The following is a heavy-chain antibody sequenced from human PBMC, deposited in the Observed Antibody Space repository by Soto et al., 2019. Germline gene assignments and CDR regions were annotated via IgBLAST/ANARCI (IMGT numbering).Heavy chain of an antibody. J-gene: IGHJ6*02. Sequence: GGSLRLSCAASGFPFDDYSMNWVRQVPGKGLEWVSLISWDGADTYYADSVKGRFTVSRDNSKNSLYLQMNSLTTEDTSVYYCATYTASYSHYGMDVWRQGTTVTVSS. CDR2: ISWDGADT. V-gene: IGHV3-43*01. CDR1: GFPFDDYS. CDR3: ATYTASYSHYGMDV.